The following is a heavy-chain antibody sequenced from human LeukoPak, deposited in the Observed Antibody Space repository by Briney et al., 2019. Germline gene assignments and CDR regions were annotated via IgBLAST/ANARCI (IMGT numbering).Heavy chain of an antibody. Sequence: GGSLRLSCAASGFTFNNYALAWVRQTPEKGLECVSTISGDGVSPYYVDSVRGRFTISRDNSKNTLYLQMHSLRVAVYFCARDPGAFPYFFDNWGQGTLVTVSS. D-gene: IGHD4/OR15-4a*01. CDR2: ISGDGVSP. CDR1: GFTFNNYA. V-gene: IGHV3-23*01. J-gene: IGHJ4*02. CDR3: ARDPGAFPYFFDN.